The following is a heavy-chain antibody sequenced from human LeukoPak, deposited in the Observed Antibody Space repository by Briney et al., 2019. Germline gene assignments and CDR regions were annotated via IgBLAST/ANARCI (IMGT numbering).Heavy chain of an antibody. CDR3: ARETYYYASSGYYPYYFDY. V-gene: IGHV3-30*04. J-gene: IGHJ4*02. CDR1: GFTFGSYA. CDR2: ISYDGKNK. Sequence: GGSLRLSCAASGFTFGSYAMHWVRQAPGQGLEWVAVISYDGKNKYYADSVEVRFTISRDNSNNTLSLQMNSVITEDTGVYYCARETYYYASSGYYPYYFDYWGQGTLVTVSS. D-gene: IGHD3-22*01.